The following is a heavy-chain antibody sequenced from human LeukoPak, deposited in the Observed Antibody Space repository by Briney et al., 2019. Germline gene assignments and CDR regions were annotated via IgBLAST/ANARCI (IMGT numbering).Heavy chain of an antibody. V-gene: IGHV4-34*01. J-gene: IGHJ6*03. CDR3: ARGLPVSRPYYYYYYRDV. Sequence: SETLSLTCAVYGGSFSGYYWSWIRQPPGKGLEWIGEINHSGSTNYNPSLKSRVTISVDTSKNQFSLKLSSVTAADTAVYYCARGLPVSRPYYYYYYRDVWGKGTTVTVSS. CDR2: INHSGST. CDR1: GGSFSGYY.